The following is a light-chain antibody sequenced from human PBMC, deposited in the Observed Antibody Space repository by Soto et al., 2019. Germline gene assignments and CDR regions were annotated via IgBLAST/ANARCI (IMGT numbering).Light chain of an antibody. V-gene: IGKV1D-13*01. CDR2: KAS. J-gene: IGKJ1*01. Sequence: IQMTQSPSSLSASVGDTVTITCRASQGISFYLAWYQQKPGKVHKLLIYKASSLESGVPSRFSGSGSGTEFTLTISSLQSEDFAVYYCKQYNNWPPVVGRGNKVDIK. CDR1: QGISFY. CDR3: KQYNNWPPV.